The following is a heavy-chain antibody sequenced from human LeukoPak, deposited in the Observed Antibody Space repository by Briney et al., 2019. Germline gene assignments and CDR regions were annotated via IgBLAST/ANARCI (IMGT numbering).Heavy chain of an antibody. V-gene: IGHV3-30*04. CDR2: IFYDGSIS. Sequence: QSGGYLRLSCAASGFTFSNYAMHWVRQAPGKGLEWLAVIFYDGSISYYAESVKGRFTVSRDNSKSTLYVQMNSLRAEDTAIYYCARDPRGPTGYDSSGRDTFDYWGQGTLVTVSP. CDR1: GFTFSNYA. D-gene: IGHD3-22*01. CDR3: ARDPRGPTGYDSSGRDTFDY. J-gene: IGHJ4*02.